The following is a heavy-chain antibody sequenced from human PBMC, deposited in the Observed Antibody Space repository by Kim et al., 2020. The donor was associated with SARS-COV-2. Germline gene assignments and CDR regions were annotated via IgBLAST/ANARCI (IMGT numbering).Heavy chain of an antibody. Sequence: GGSLRLSCAASGFTFSSYSMNWVRQAPGKGLEWVSYISSSSSTIYYADSVKGRFTISRDNAKNSLYLQMNSLRDEDTAVYYCAIYQRDDYDFWSGYAPTHRTAVYGMDVWGQGTTVTVSS. D-gene: IGHD3-3*01. CDR3: AIYQRDDYDFWSGYAPTHRTAVYGMDV. V-gene: IGHV3-48*02. J-gene: IGHJ6*02. CDR1: GFTFSSYS. CDR2: ISSSSSTI.